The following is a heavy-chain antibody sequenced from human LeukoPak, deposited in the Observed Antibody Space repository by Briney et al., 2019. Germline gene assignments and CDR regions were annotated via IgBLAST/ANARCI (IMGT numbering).Heavy chain of an antibody. CDR1: GGSFSGYY. CDR3: ARAGIAAPSVYYYYYGMDV. V-gene: IGHV4-34*01. D-gene: IGHD6-13*01. Sequence: PSETLSLTCAVYGGSFSGYYWSWTRQPPGKGLEWIGEINHSGSTNYNPSLKSRVTISVDTSKNQFSLKLSSVTAADTAVYYCARAGIAAPSVYYYYYGMDVWGQGTTVTVSS. J-gene: IGHJ6*02. CDR2: INHSGST.